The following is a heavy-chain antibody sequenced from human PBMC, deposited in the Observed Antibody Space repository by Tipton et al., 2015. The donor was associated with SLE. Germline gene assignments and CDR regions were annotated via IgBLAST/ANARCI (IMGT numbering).Heavy chain of an antibody. Sequence: TLSLTCTVSGYSISSGYYWGWIRQPPGKGLEWIGSIYHSGSTYYNPSLKSRVTISVDTSKNQFSLKLSSVTAADTAVYYCARKRAVAGTGYFDLWGRGTLVTVSS. J-gene: IGHJ2*01. V-gene: IGHV4-38-2*02. CDR2: IYHSGST. CDR3: ARKRAVAGTGYFDL. D-gene: IGHD6-19*01. CDR1: GYSISSGYY.